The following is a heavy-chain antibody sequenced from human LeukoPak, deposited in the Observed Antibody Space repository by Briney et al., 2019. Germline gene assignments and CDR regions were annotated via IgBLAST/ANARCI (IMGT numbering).Heavy chain of an antibody. V-gene: IGHV3-23*01. CDR1: GFTFSVYA. Sequence: AGGSLRLSCAASGFTFSVYAMTWVRQAPGKGLQWVSGISGSGGSTYYADFVKGRFTISRDNSKNTLYLQMNSLRAEDTALYYCAKGSQIVGATDFDYWGQGTLVTVSS. J-gene: IGHJ4*02. CDR2: ISGSGGST. D-gene: IGHD1-26*01. CDR3: AKGSQIVGATDFDY.